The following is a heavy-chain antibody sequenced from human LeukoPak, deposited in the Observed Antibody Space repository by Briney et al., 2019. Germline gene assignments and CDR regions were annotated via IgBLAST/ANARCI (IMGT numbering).Heavy chain of an antibody. D-gene: IGHD4-17*01. Sequence: ASVKVSCKXSGGTFSSYAISWVRQAPGQGLEWMGRIIPIFGTANYAQKFQGRVTITTDESTSTAYMELSSLRSEDTAVYYCARGTTVTTYDWFDPWGQGTLVTVSS. CDR1: GGTFSSYA. V-gene: IGHV1-69*05. CDR3: ARGTTVTTYDWFDP. J-gene: IGHJ5*02. CDR2: IIPIFGTA.